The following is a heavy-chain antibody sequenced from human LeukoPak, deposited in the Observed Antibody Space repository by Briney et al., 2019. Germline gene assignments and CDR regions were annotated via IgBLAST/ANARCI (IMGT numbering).Heavy chain of an antibody. J-gene: IGHJ4*02. CDR2: ISSSSSYI. Sequence: GGSLRLSCAASGFTFSSYSMNWVRQAPGKGLEWVSSISSSSSYIYYADSVKGRFTISRDNAKNSLYLQMNSLRAEDTAVYYCATKFTYCSSTSCYYRADNWGQGTLVTVSS. CDR3: ATKFTYCSSTSCYYRADN. CDR1: GFTFSSYS. V-gene: IGHV3-21*01. D-gene: IGHD2-2*01.